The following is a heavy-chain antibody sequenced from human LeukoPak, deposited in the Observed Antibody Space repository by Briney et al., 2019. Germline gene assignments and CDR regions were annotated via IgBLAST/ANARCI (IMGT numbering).Heavy chain of an antibody. J-gene: IGHJ4*02. V-gene: IGHV4-59*01. CDR3: AKDQRWESPHYLDS. CDR1: GGSISSYY. D-gene: IGHD1-26*01. Sequence: SETLSLTCTVSGGSISSYYWSWIRQPPGKGLEWIGYIYYGGSTNYNPSLKSRVIISVDTSKNQFSLRLSSVTAADTAVYYCAKDQRWESPHYLDSWGQGTLVTVSS. CDR2: IYYGGST.